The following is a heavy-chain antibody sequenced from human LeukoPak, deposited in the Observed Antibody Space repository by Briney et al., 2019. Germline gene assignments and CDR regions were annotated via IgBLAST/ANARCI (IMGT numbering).Heavy chain of an antibody. D-gene: IGHD6-13*01. J-gene: IGHJ6*02. CDR2: INSNSGGT. V-gene: IGHV1-2*02. Sequence: ASVKVSCKASGYTFTGYYMHWVRQAPGQGLEWMGWINSNSGGTNYAQKFQGRVTMTRDTSISTAYTELSRLRSDDTAVYYCARVAAAGKYYYYGMDVWGQGTTVTVPS. CDR3: ARVAAAGKYYYYGMDV. CDR1: GYTFTGYY.